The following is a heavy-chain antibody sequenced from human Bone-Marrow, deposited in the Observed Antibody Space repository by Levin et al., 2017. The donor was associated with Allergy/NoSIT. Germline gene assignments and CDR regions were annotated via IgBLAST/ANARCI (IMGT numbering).Heavy chain of an antibody. CDR3: ARSTVDFLDGYSQWLLDL. Sequence: SETLSLTCAVSGGSLSSGDWWTWVRRPPGRALEWIGEIYHSGTTTYNPSLQSRLALSVDKSKRQISLRLTSVTAADTAVYYCARSTVDFLDGYSQWLLDLWGRGTLVTVSS. J-gene: IGHJ4*02. CDR1: GGSLSSGDW. CDR2: IYHSGTT. D-gene: IGHD3-3*01. V-gene: IGHV4-4*02.